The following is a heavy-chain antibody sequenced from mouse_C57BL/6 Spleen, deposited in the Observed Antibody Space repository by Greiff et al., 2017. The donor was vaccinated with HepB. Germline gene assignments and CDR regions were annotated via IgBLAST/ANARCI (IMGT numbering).Heavy chain of an antibody. V-gene: IGHV5-16*01. J-gene: IGHJ3*01. Sequence: EVQVVESEGGLVQPGSSMKLSCTASGFTFSDYYMAWVRQVPEKGLEWVANINYDGSSTYYLDSLKSRFIISRDNAKNILYLQMSSLKSEDTATYYCARGGYGSSYGGWFAYWGQGTLVTVSA. CDR3: ARGGYGSSYGGWFAY. D-gene: IGHD1-1*01. CDR1: GFTFSDYY. CDR2: INYDGSST.